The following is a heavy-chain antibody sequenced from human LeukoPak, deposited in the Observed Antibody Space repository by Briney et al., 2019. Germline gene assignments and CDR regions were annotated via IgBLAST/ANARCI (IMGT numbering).Heavy chain of an antibody. J-gene: IGHJ6*03. Sequence: ASVKVSCKVSGYTLTELSMHWVRQAPGKGLEWMGGFDPEDGETIYAQKFQGRVTMTEDTSTDTAYMELSSLRSEDTAVYYCATDLGHCSSTSCPYYMDVWGKGTTVTVSS. D-gene: IGHD2-2*01. CDR1: GYTLTELS. V-gene: IGHV1-24*01. CDR3: ATDLGHCSSTSCPYYMDV. CDR2: FDPEDGET.